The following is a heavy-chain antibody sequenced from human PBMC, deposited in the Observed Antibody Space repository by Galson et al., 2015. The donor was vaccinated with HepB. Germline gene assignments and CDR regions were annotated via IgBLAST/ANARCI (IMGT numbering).Heavy chain of an antibody. Sequence: SVKVSCKASGYTFTSYGISWVRQAPGQGLEWMGWISAYNGNTNYAQKLQGRVTMTTDTSTSTAYMELRSLRSDDTAVYYCARVLYSGSYYAQTIYFDYWAREPWSPSPQ. J-gene: IGHJ4*02. V-gene: IGHV1-18*04. CDR2: ISAYNGNT. D-gene: IGHD1-26*01. CDR1: GYTFTSYG. CDR3: ARVLYSGSYYAQTIYFDY.